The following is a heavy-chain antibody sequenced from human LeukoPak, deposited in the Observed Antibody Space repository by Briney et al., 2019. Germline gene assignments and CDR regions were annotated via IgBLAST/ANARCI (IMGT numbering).Heavy chain of an antibody. J-gene: IGHJ6*03. CDR3: ARGGNSWGAYYYYMDV. D-gene: IGHD1-26*01. Sequence: ASVKVSCKASGYTFTGYYMHWVRQAPGQGLEWKGWINPNSGGTNYAQKFQGRVTMTRDTSISTAYMELRSLRSDDTAVYYCARGGNSWGAYYYYMDVWGKGTTVTISS. CDR1: GYTFTGYY. CDR2: INPNSGGT. V-gene: IGHV1-2*02.